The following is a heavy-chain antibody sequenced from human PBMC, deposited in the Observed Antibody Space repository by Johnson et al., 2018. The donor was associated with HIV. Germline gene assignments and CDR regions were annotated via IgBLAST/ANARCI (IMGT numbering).Heavy chain of an antibody. J-gene: IGHJ3*02. D-gene: IGHD6-19*01. CDR2: IWYDGSNK. V-gene: IGHV3-33*06. CDR3: VKLPVAPSYGAFDI. Sequence: VQLVESGGGVVQPGRSLRLSCAASGFTFSSYAMHWVRQAPGKGLEGVAVIWYDGSNKYYADSVKGRFTISSDNSKNTLYLQMNSLRAEDTAVYYCVKLPVAPSYGAFDIWGQGTMVTVAS. CDR1: GFTFSSYA.